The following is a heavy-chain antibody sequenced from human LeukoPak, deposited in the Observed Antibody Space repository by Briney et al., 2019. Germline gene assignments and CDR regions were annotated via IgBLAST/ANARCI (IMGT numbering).Heavy chain of an antibody. Sequence: QPGGSLRLSCAASGFTFSGYDMHWVRQPTGKGLEWVSAIGIAGDTYYPGSVKGRFTISRDNAKNSLYLQMNSLRAGDTAVYYCARGKPYYYDSSGYTDFDYWGQGTLVTVSS. V-gene: IGHV3-13*01. CDR2: IGIAGDT. CDR1: GFTFSGYD. D-gene: IGHD3-22*01. J-gene: IGHJ4*02. CDR3: ARGKPYYYDSSGYTDFDY.